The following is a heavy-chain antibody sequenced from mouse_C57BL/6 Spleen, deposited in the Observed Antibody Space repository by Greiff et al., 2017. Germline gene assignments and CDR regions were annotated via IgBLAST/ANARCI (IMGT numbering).Heavy chain of an antibody. V-gene: IGHV7-3*01. J-gene: IGHJ4*01. CDR3: ARYQTGYAMDY. CDR1: GFTFTDYY. D-gene: IGHD4-1*01. Sequence: EVKLMEPGGGLVQPGGSLSLSCAASGFTFTDYYMSWVRQPPGKALEWLGIIRNKANGYTTEYSASVKGRFTISRDNSPSILYLQMNALRAEDSATYYCARYQTGYAMDYWGHGTSVTVSS. CDR2: IRNKANGYTT.